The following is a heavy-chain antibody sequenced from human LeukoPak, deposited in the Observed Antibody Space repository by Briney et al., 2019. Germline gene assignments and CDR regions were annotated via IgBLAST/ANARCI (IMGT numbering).Heavy chain of an antibody. Sequence: ASVKVSCKTSASTFTGYYMHWVRQAPGQGLEWMGRINPNSGGTNYAQKFQGRVTMTRDTSISTAYMELSRLRSDDTAVYYCAREPPPDSGAMFQHWGQGTLVTVSS. CDR1: ASTFTGYY. CDR3: AREPPPDSGAMFQH. J-gene: IGHJ1*01. D-gene: IGHD2-2*01. CDR2: INPNSGGT. V-gene: IGHV1-2*06.